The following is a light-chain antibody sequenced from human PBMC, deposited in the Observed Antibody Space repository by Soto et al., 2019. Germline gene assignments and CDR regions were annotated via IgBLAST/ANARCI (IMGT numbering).Light chain of an antibody. CDR1: SSNIGSNY. J-gene: IGLJ3*02. CDR2: SNN. Sequence: QSVLTQPPSASGTPGQRVTISCSGSSSNIGSNYVYWYQQLPGTAPKLLIYSNNQRPSGVPDRFSGSKSGTSASLAISGLQSEDEADYYCAAWDDSLTVLFGGGTKVTVL. CDR3: AAWDDSLTVL. V-gene: IGLV1-47*02.